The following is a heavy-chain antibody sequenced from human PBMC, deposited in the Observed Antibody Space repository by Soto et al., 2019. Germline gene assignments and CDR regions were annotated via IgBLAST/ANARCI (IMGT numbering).Heavy chain of an antibody. CDR3: ARSFYMPNYYYYYLDV. D-gene: IGHD2-2*02. CDR2: MNPNSGNT. J-gene: IGHJ6*03. Sequence: QVQLVQSGAEVKKPGASVKVSCKASGYTFTSYDINWVRQATGQGLEWMGWMNPNSGNTGYAQKFQGRVTMTRNTSISTAYMELSSLRSEDTAVYYCARSFYMPNYYYYYLDVWGKGTTVTVSS. CDR1: GYTFTSYD. V-gene: IGHV1-8*01.